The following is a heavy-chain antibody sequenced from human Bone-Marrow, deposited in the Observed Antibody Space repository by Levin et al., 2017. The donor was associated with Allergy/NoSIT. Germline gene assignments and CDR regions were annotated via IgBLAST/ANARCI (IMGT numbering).Heavy chain of an antibody. CDR3: ARYPTFLEWLLVDF. CDR2: ISSSGSTI. CDR1: GFTFSDYY. Sequence: GESLKISCAASGFTFSDYYMSWIRQAPGKGLEWVSYISSSGSTIYYADSVKGRFTISRDNAKNSLYLQMNSLRAEDTAVYYCARYPTFLEWLLVDFGGQGTLVTVSS. J-gene: IGHJ4*02. V-gene: IGHV3-11*01. D-gene: IGHD3-3*01.